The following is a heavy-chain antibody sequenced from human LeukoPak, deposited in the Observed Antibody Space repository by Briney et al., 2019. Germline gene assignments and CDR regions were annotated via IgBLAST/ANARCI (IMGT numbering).Heavy chain of an antibody. V-gene: IGHV4-59*08. Sequence: PSETLSLTCTVAGGSISSHYWSWIRQPPGKGLQWVGYTNHVGSTDYNPPPKSRVTISIDTSKNQFSLKLSSVTAADTAVYYCARHYDGRGSGSYYEDYWGQGTLVIVSS. CDR3: ARHYDGRGSGSYYEDY. J-gene: IGHJ4*02. D-gene: IGHD1-26*01. CDR1: GGSISSHY. CDR2: TNHVGST.